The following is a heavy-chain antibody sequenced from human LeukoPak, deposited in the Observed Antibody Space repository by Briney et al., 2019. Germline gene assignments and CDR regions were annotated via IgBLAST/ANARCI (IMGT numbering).Heavy chain of an antibody. J-gene: IGHJ6*03. D-gene: IGHD3-22*01. V-gene: IGHV1-18*01. Sequence: ASVKVSCKASGYTFTSYGISWVRQAPGQGLEWMGWISAYNGNTNYAQKLQGRVTMTTDTSTSTAYMELRSLRSEDTAVYYCARDPVVVVERRIYYYYMDVWGKGTTVTVSS. CDR3: ARDPVVVVERRIYYYYMDV. CDR1: GYTFTSYG. CDR2: ISAYNGNT.